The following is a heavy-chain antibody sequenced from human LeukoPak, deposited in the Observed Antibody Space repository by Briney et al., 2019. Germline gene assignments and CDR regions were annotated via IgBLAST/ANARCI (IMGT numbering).Heavy chain of an antibody. J-gene: IGHJ4*02. CDR3: ASRGSSSKADY. CDR1: GGTVSRYP. D-gene: IGHD1-26*01. CDR2: IIPIFGTA. V-gene: IGHV1-69*01. Sequence: SVKVSCKASGGTVSRYPISWVRQAPGQGLEWMGGIIPIFGTANYAQKFQGRVTITADESTSTAYMELSSLRSEDTAVYYCASRGSSSKADYWGQGTLVTVS.